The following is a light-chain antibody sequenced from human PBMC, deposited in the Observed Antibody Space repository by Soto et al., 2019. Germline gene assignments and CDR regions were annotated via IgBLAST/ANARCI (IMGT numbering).Light chain of an antibody. CDR2: DVA. J-gene: IGLJ1*01. Sequence: QSALPQPPSVSRSPGQSITISCTGTSSDVGTYKYVSWYQQHPGKAPKLIIYDVANRPSGVSNRFSGSKSGSTASLIISRLQTEDEADYYCVSYTSSTTYVFGTGTKVTV. V-gene: IGLV2-14*03. CDR3: VSYTSSTTYV. CDR1: SSDVGTYKY.